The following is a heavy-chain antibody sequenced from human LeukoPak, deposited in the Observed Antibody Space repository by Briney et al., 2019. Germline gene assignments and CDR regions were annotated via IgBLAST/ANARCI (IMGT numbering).Heavy chain of an antibody. Sequence: GGSLRLSCAASGFTVSSNYMSWVRQAPGKGLEWVSIIYNGGSTYYADSVKGRFTISRDNSKNTLYLQTNSLRAEDTAVYYCARVKMATILDWGQGTLVTVSS. D-gene: IGHD5-24*01. J-gene: IGHJ4*02. CDR1: GFTVSSNY. CDR3: ARVKMATILD. CDR2: IYNGGST. V-gene: IGHV3-53*01.